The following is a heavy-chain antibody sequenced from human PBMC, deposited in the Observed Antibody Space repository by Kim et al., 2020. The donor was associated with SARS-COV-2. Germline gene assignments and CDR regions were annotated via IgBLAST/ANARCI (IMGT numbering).Heavy chain of an antibody. V-gene: IGHV4-34*01. CDR1: GGSFSGYY. CDR2: INHSGST. J-gene: IGHJ6*02. CDR3: ARGPGPSYYYDTESYYYYGMDV. Sequence: SETLSLTCAVYGGSFSGYYWSWIRQPPGKGLEWIGEINHSGSTNYNPSLKSRVTISVDTSKNQFSLKLSSVTAADTAVYYCARGPGPSYYYDTESYYYYGMDVWGQGTTVTVSS. D-gene: IGHD3-22*01.